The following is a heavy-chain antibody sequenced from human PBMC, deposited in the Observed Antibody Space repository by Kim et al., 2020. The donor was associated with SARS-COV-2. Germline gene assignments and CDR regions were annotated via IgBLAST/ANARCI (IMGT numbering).Heavy chain of an antibody. CDR1: GGSISSSSYY. D-gene: IGHD3-3*01. J-gene: IGHJ4*02. V-gene: IGHV4-39*01. Sequence: SETLSLTCTVSGGSISSSSYYWGWIRQPPGKGLEWIGSIYYSGSTYYNPSLKSRVTISVDTSKNQFSLKLSSVTAADTAVYYCARAQNFGVVITGYFDYWGQGTLVTVSS. CDR2: IYYSGST. CDR3: ARAQNFGVVITGYFDY.